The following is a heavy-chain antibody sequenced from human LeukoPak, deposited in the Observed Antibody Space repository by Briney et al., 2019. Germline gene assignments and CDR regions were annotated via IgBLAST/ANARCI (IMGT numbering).Heavy chain of an antibody. CDR3: ARASLGGRDYHLDS. CDR2: IKADGSQT. Sequence: GGSLRLSCEASGFTFRDYWMTWVRQAPGKGLEWVANIKADGSQTYYMKSLKGRVTVSRDNVGNSLLLHLGSLRADDTAVYYCARASLGGRDYHLDSWGQGTLVTVSS. CDR1: GFTFRDYW. D-gene: IGHD4/OR15-4a*01. J-gene: IGHJ4*02. V-gene: IGHV3-7*01.